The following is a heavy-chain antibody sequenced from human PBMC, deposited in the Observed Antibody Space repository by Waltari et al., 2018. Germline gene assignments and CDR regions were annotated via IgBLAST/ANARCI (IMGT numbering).Heavy chain of an antibody. V-gene: IGHV3-48*04. J-gene: IGHJ4*02. CDR2: ISSSSSTI. CDR3: ASFRVTSNFDY. CDR1: GFTFSSYS. D-gene: IGHD3-3*01. Sequence: EVQLVESGGGLVQPGGSLRLSCAASGFTFSSYSMNWVRQAPGKGLEWVSYISSSSSTIDDADSVKGRFTISRDNAEKSLYLQMNSLRAEDTAVYDCASFRVTSNFDYWGQGTLVTVSS.